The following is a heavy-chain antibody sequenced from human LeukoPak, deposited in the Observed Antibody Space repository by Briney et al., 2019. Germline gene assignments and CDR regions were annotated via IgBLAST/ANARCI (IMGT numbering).Heavy chain of an antibody. J-gene: IGHJ4*02. Sequence: ASVKVSCKASGYTFTSYYMHWVRQAPGQGLEWMGIINPSGGSTSYAQKFQGRVTMTRDTSTSTVYMELSSLRSEDTAVYYCARGPYDILTGYDKWGYYFDYWGQGTLVTVSS. CDR1: GYTFTSYY. V-gene: IGHV1-46*01. CDR2: INPSGGST. CDR3: ARGPYDILTGYDKWGYYFDY. D-gene: IGHD3-9*01.